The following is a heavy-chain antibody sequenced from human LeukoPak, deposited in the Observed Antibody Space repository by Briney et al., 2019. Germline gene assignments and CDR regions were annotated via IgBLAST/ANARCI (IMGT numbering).Heavy chain of an antibody. D-gene: IGHD3-3*01. CDR3: ARDFLQAFDI. V-gene: IGHV3-30-3*01. J-gene: IGHJ3*02. CDR1: GFTFSSYA. CDR2: ISYDGSNK. Sequence: GRSLRLSCAASGFTFSSYAIHWVRQAPGKGLEWVAYISYDGSNKNYADSVKGRFTISRDNSKNTLYLQMNSLRAEDTAVYYCARDFLQAFDIWGQGTMVTVSS.